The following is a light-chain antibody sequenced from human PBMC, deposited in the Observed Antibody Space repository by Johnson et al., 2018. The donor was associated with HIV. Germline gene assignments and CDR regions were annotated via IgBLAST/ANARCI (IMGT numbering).Light chain of an antibody. Sequence: QSVLTQPPSVSAAPGQTVTIPCSGNSSNIGNNSVSWCQRLPGTAPKLLIHDTDERPPGIPDRFSGSKSGTSATLGITGLLTGDEAAYHCGTWDSSLSAGVFGTGTKVTV. CDR3: GTWDSSLSAGV. J-gene: IGLJ1*01. CDR1: SSNIGNNS. V-gene: IGLV1-51*01. CDR2: DTD.